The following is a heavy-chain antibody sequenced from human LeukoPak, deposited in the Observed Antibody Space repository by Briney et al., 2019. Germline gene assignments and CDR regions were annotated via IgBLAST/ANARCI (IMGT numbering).Heavy chain of an antibody. V-gene: IGHV1-46*01. CDR1: GYTFTSYY. D-gene: IGHD6-13*01. CDR3: ARDIRIAAAGTLRDY. CDR2: INPSGGST. J-gene: IGHJ4*02. Sequence: ASVKVSCKASGYTFTSYYMHWVRQAPGQGHEWMGIINPSGGSTSYAQKFQGRVTMTRDTSTSTVYMELSSLRSEDTAVYYCARDIRIAAAGTLRDYWGQGTLVTVSS.